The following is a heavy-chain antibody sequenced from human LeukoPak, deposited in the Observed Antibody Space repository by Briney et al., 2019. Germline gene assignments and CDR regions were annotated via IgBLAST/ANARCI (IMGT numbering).Heavy chain of an antibody. J-gene: IGHJ3*02. D-gene: IGHD6-13*01. CDR2: IYTSGST. V-gene: IGHV4-61*02. CDR3: ARDSYSSSWYLAFDI. CDR1: GGSISSGSYY. Sequence: ASETLSLTCTVSGGSISSGSYYWSWIRQPAGKGLEWIGRIYTSGSTNYNPSLKSRVTISVDTSKNQFSLKQSSVTAADTAVYYCARDSYSSSWYLAFDIWGQGTMVTVSS.